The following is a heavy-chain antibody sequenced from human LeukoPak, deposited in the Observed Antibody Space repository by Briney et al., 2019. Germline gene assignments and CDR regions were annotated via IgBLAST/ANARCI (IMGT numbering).Heavy chain of an antibody. Sequence: EASVKVSCKASGGTFSSYAISWVRQAPGQGLEWMGWISAYNGNTNYAQKLQGRVTMTTDTSTSTAYMELRSLRSDDTAVYYCAREWLHPRAFDIWGQGTMVTVSS. J-gene: IGHJ3*02. D-gene: IGHD5-24*01. V-gene: IGHV1-18*01. CDR2: ISAYNGNT. CDR3: AREWLHPRAFDI. CDR1: GGTFSSYA.